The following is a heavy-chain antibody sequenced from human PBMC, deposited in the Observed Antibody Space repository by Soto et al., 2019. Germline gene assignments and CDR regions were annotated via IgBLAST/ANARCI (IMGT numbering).Heavy chain of an antibody. Sequence: SETLSLTCTVSGGSISSTTYYWGWMRQPPGKGLEWIASFFIGGNTYYNPSLKSRVTMSVDTSKNHFSLKLISVTTADTAVYFCAREGNLGRWIQPLDSWGQGTLVTVSS. CDR3: AREGNLGRWIQPLDS. D-gene: IGHD2-2*03. CDR1: GGSISSTTYY. CDR2: FFIGGNT. V-gene: IGHV4-39*07. J-gene: IGHJ4*02.